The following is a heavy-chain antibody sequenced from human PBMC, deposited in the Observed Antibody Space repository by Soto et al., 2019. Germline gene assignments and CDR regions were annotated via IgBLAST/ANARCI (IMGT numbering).Heavy chain of an antibody. V-gene: IGHV4-59*08. Sequence: QVQLQESGPGLVKPSETLSLSCTVSGGSISSYYWSWFRQSPGKRMEWIGYVHHSWSSSYNPSLQGRVAISLDTSKSQFSLKLTLVTATDTAVYYCARQGFGPLHGLVDVWGQGTTVTVSS. D-gene: IGHD3-10*01. CDR2: VHHSWSS. CDR3: ARQGFGPLHGLVDV. CDR1: GGSISSYY. J-gene: IGHJ6*02.